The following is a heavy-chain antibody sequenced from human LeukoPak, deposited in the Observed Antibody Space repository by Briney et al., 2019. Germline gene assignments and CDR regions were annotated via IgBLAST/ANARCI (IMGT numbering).Heavy chain of an antibody. CDR1: GYTFTSYG. V-gene: IGHV1-69*06. J-gene: IGHJ6*03. D-gene: IGHD3-10*01. Sequence: ASVKVSCKASGYTFTSYGISWVRQAPGQGLEWMGGIIPIFGTANYAQKFQGRVTITADKSTSTAYMELSSLRSEDTAVYYCASKPGKYYYGSGSSDYYYYYMDVWGKGTTVTVSS. CDR2: IIPIFGTA. CDR3: ASKPGKYYYGSGSSDYYYYYMDV.